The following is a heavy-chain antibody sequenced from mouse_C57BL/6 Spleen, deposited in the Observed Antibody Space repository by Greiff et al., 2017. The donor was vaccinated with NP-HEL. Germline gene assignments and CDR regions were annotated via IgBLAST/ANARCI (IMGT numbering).Heavy chain of an antibody. Sequence: EVKVEESGGGLVQPGGSMKLSCAASGFTFSDAWMDWVRQSPEKGLEWVAEIRNKANNHATYYAVSVKGRFTISRDDSKSSVYLQMNSLRAEDTGIYYCTRDAYDGYYFDYWGKGTTLTVSS. CDR3: TRDAYDGYYFDY. V-gene: IGHV6-6*01. J-gene: IGHJ2*01. CDR2: IRNKANNHAT. CDR1: GFTFSDAW. D-gene: IGHD2-3*01.